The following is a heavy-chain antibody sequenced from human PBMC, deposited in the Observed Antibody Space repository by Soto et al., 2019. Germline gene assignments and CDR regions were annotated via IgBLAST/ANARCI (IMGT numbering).Heavy chain of an antibody. V-gene: IGHV4-31*03. J-gene: IGHJ5*02. CDR2: IYNSGTT. Sequence: TLYLTCTVSGDSITRGGYYWSWIRQHPGKGLEWIGYIYNSGTTYYNPSLKSRVTISVDTSKNQFSLKLTSVTAADTPVYYCARDPAPWGQGTLVTV. CDR1: GDSITRGGYY. CDR3: ARDPAP.